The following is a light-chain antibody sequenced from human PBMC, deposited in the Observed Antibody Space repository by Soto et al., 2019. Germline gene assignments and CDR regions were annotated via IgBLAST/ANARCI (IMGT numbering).Light chain of an antibody. J-gene: IGKJ5*01. CDR2: GTS. Sequence: GLKQSPGTLSLSQGERATLSCRASERIYSAYLGWYQQKPGQAPRLLIYGTSSRATGIPDRFSGSESGTDFTLTISRLEPEDLAVYYCQQYGISPIPSGQRTRLEIK. CDR1: ERIYSAY. V-gene: IGKV3-20*01. CDR3: QQYGISPIP.